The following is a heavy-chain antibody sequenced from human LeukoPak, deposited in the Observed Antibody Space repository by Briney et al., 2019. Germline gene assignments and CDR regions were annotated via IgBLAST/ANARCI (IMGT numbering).Heavy chain of an antibody. Sequence: GGSLRLSCAASGNYWMHWVRQVPGKGLVWVSHINSDGSWTSYADSVKGRFTISKDNAKNTLYLQMNSLRAEDTAVYYCARHHSPYRDTTGYVDYWGQGTLVTVSS. V-gene: IGHV3-74*01. J-gene: IGHJ4*02. D-gene: IGHD1-1*01. CDR1: GNYW. CDR2: INSDGSWT. CDR3: ARHHSPYRDTTGYVDY.